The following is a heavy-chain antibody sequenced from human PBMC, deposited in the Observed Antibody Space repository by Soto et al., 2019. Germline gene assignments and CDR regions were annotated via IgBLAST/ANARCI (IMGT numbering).Heavy chain of an antibody. Sequence: VASVKVSCKVSGYTLTELSMHWVRQAPGKGLEWMGGFDPEDGETIYAQKFQGRVTMTEDTSTDTAYMELSSLRSEDTAVYYCATALTTPAEYFQHWGQGTLVTVSS. J-gene: IGHJ1*01. V-gene: IGHV1-24*01. CDR1: GYTLTELS. D-gene: IGHD4-17*01. CDR2: FDPEDGET. CDR3: ATALTTPAEYFQH.